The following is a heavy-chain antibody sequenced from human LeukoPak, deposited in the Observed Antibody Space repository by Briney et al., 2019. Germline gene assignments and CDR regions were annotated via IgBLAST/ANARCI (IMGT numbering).Heavy chain of an antibody. CDR1: GYSSTRYW. CDR3: ARRGFYYDAGGYYDDRGFDI. D-gene: IGHD3-22*01. J-gene: IGHJ3*02. Sequence: GESLKISCKGSGYSSTRYWIAWVRQMPGEGLEWMGIINPTDSDTRYSPSFQGQVTISADKSISTAYLQWSSLKASDTAIYYCARRGFYYDAGGYYDDRGFDIWGQGTMVTVSS. CDR2: INPTDSDT. V-gene: IGHV5-51*01.